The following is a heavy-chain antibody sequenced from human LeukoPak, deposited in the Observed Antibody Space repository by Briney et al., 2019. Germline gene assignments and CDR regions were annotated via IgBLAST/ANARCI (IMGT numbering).Heavy chain of an antibody. CDR1: GFTFNNYW. CDR3: VQGTRRGAITMVRGVIGKSYYFDS. V-gene: IGHV3-7*01. Sequence: QSGGSLRLSCVASGFTFNNYWMTWVRQAPGKGLEWVANVKQDGSDKYYVDSVKGRFTISRDNAKNSLYLQMNSLRAADTALYYCVQGTRRGAITMVRGVIGKSYYFDSWGQGTLVTVSS. CDR2: VKQDGSDK. D-gene: IGHD3-10*01. J-gene: IGHJ4*02.